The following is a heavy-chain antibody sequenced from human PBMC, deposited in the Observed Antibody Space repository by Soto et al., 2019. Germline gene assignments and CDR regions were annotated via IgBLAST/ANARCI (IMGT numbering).Heavy chain of an antibody. J-gene: IGHJ4*02. D-gene: IGHD3-9*01. CDR3: AREFVPDSNYAYYDILTDSHHFDY. CDR1: GFTFSSYW. Sequence: GGSLRLSCAASGFTFSSYWMSWVRQAPGKGLEWVANIKQDGSEKYYVDSVKGRFTISRDNAKKSLYLQMNSLRAEDTAVYYCAREFVPDSNYAYYDILTDSHHFDYWGQGTLVTVSS. V-gene: IGHV3-7*01. CDR2: IKQDGSEK.